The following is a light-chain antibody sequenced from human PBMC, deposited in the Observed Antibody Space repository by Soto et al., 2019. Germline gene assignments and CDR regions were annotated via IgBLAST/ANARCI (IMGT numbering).Light chain of an antibody. CDR3: QHYGTSLYT. CDR2: GAS. Sequence: DIVLTQSPGTLSLSPGERATLSCRASQIISSTYLGWYQQKPGQAPRLLIYGASSRATGIPDRFSGSGSGTDFTLPISRLEPEDFVVYYCQHYGTSLYTFGQGTKLEIK. CDR1: QIISSTY. V-gene: IGKV3-20*01. J-gene: IGKJ2*01.